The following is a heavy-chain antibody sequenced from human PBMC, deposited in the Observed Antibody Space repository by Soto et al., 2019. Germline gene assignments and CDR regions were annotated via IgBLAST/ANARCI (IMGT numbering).Heavy chain of an antibody. CDR1: GFTFSSYS. J-gene: IGHJ4*02. CDR3: ARDVYSSSRYFDY. CDR2: ISSSSSYI. D-gene: IGHD6-6*01. Sequence: EVQLVESGGGLVKPGGSLRLTCAASGFTFSSYSMNWVRQAPGKGLEWVSSISSSSSYIYYADSVKGRFTISRDNAKNSLYLQMNSLRAEDTAVYYCARDVYSSSRYFDYSGQGTLVTVSS. V-gene: IGHV3-21*01.